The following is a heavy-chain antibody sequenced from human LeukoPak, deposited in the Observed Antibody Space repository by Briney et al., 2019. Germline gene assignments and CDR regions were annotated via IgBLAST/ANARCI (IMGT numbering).Heavy chain of an antibody. CDR3: ARGGIQGSCIDEFDY. J-gene: IGHJ4*02. Sequence: PGRSLTLSFSASASTFIAYDMHSVRHVIGKGLEWVSAIGICGDTHYSGSVKGRFTISRENAESSLYLQMNSLRAEDTAVYYCARGGIQGSCIDEFDYWGQGTLVTVSS. D-gene: IGHD1-26*01. CDR2: IGICGDT. CDR1: ASTFIAYD. V-gene: IGHV3-13*01.